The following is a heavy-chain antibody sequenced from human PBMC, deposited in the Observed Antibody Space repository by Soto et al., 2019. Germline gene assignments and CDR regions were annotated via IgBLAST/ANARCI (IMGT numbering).Heavy chain of an antibody. Sequence: PGGSLRLSXEASGFAFDVHSMNWVRQVPGRGLEWVAVISYDGSNKYYADSVKGRFTISRDNSKNTLYLQMNSLRAEDTAVYYCAKDRSYGTSDYWGQGTLVTVSS. D-gene: IGHD1-1*01. CDR1: GFAFDVHS. CDR3: AKDRSYGTSDY. CDR2: ISYDGSNK. V-gene: IGHV3-30*18. J-gene: IGHJ4*02.